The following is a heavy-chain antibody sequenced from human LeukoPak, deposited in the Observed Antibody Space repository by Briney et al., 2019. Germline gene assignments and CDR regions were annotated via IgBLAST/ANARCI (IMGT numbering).Heavy chain of an antibody. Sequence: PGGSLRLSCAASGFTFSDYYMSWIRQAPGKGLEWVSAISGSGGSIYYADSVKGRFTISRDNSKNTLYLQMNSLRVEETAVYYCAKDQWTWAYWGQGTLVTVSS. V-gene: IGHV3-23*01. CDR2: ISGSGGSI. CDR3: AKDQWTWAY. D-gene: IGHD2-8*01. CDR1: GFTFSDYY. J-gene: IGHJ4*02.